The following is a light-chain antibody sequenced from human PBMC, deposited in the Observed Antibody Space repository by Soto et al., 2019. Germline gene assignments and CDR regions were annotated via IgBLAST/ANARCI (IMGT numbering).Light chain of an antibody. V-gene: IGKV3-20*01. CDR1: QSVNSRV. J-gene: IGKJ2*01. Sequence: EIVLTQSPGTLSLSPGESATLSCRASQSVNSRVLAWYQHKPGQAPRLLIYAASTRAPGIPDRFSGSASGTDCTLTISRLEPEDFALYYCQQYGDSPPNTFGQGTKLEI. CDR2: AAS. CDR3: QQYGDSPPNT.